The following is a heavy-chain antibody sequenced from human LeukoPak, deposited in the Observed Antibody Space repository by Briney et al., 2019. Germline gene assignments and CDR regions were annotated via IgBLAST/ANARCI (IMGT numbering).Heavy chain of an antibody. V-gene: IGHV2-70*11. J-gene: IGHJ4*02. CDR1: GFSLSSREVC. D-gene: IGHD3-10*01. CDR3: ARGSGSYTPLDY. CDR2: IDWDDDQ. Sequence: SGPTLVNPTQTLTLSCTFSGFSLSSREVCVSWIRQPPGKALEWLARIDWDDDQYYNTTLKTRLTVSKDTSKNQVVLTMTNMDPVDTATYYCARGSGSYTPLDYWGQGTLVTVSS.